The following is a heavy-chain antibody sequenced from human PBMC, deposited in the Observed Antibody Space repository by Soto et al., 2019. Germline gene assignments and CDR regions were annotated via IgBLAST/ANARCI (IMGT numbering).Heavy chain of an antibody. V-gene: IGHV3-48*01. J-gene: IGHJ3*02. CDR1: GFTFNSFG. Sequence: EVQVVESGGGLVQPGGSLRLSCAASGFTFNSFGMNWVRQAPGKGLEWVSYINSGGATMYYADSVKGRFTISRDNAQNSLYLHMNSLRAEDTAVYYCAKPLHGDLMGPDSFHIWGQGTMVTVSS. CDR2: INSGGATM. D-gene: IGHD4-17*01. CDR3: AKPLHGDLMGPDSFHI.